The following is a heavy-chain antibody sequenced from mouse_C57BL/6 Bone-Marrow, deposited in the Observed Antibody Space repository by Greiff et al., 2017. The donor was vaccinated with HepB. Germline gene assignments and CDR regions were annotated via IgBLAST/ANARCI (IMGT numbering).Heavy chain of an antibody. CDR3: ATRGDSYYVLAMDY. Sequence: VHLVESGPELVRPGVSVKISCKASGYTFTDYAMHWVKQSHAKSLEWIGVISTYYGDASYNQKFKDKATMTVDKSSSTAYMELARLTSEDSAVYYCATRGDSYYVLAMDYWGQGTSVTVSS. CDR2: ISTYYGDA. CDR1: GYTFTDYA. J-gene: IGHJ4*01. V-gene: IGHV1-67*01. D-gene: IGHD1-1*02.